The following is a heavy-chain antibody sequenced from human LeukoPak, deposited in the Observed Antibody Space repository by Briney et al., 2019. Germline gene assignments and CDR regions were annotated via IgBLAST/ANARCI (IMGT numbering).Heavy chain of an antibody. CDR3: ARDPSAFAGYLDS. CDR2: IYPSGGT. J-gene: IGHJ4*02. Sequence: SETLSLTCTVSGDPIRSYYWNWIRQSAGKGLDWIGRIYPSGGTAQYNPSLRSRVTMSLDTSTNHFSLNLTSVTAADTAVYYCARDPSAFAGYLDSWGRGILVTVSS. D-gene: IGHD6-13*01. CDR1: GDPIRSYY. V-gene: IGHV4-4*07.